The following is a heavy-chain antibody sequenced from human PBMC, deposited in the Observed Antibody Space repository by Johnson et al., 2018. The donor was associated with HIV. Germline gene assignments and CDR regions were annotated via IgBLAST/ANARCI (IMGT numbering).Heavy chain of an antibody. J-gene: IGHJ3*02. CDR3: TTGSFFDI. Sequence: VQLVESGGGLVKPGGSLRLSCAASGFSFSDHYMSWIRQAPGKGLEWVGRIKSKTDGGTTDYAAPVKGRFTISRDDSKNTLYLQMNSLKTEDTAVYYCTTGSFFDIWGQGTMVTVSS. CDR1: GFSFSDHY. V-gene: IGHV3-15*01. CDR2: IKSKTDGGTT.